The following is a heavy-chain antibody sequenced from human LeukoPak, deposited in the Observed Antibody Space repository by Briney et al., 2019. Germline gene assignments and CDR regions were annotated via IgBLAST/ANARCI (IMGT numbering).Heavy chain of an antibody. CDR3: ASLYSGSQLFDS. D-gene: IGHD1-26*01. CDR2: ST. CDR1: GGSISSYY. Sequence: SETLSLTCTVSGGSISSYYWSWIRQPPGKGLEWIGYSTNYNPSLKSRVTISVDTSKNQFSLKLRTVTAADTAVYYCASLYSGSQLFDSWGQGTLVTVSS. J-gene: IGHJ4*02. V-gene: IGHV4-59*08.